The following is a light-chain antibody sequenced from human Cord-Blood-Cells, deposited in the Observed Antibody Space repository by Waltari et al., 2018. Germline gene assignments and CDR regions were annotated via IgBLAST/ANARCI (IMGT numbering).Light chain of an antibody. CDR2: EVS. Sequence: QSALTPPPSASGSPGQSVTISCTGTSSDVGGYNYVSWYQQHPGKAPKLMICEVSKRPSGVPDRFSGSKSGNTASLTVSGLQAEDEADYYCSSYAGSNNFDVVFGGGTKLTVL. CDR3: SSYAGSNNFDVV. J-gene: IGLJ2*01. V-gene: IGLV2-8*01. CDR1: SSDVGGYNY.